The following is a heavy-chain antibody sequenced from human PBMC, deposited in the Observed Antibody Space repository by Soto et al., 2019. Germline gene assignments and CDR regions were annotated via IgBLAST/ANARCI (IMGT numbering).Heavy chain of an antibody. CDR3: ARGDSSSSQFAYGMDV. D-gene: IGHD6-6*01. V-gene: IGHV1-2*04. J-gene: IGHJ6*02. Sequence: QVQLVQSGAEVKKPGASVKVSCKASEYTFTGYYMHWVRQAPGQGLEWMGWINPNSGGTNYAQKFQGWVTMTRDTSISTAYMELSRLRSDDTAVYYCARGDSSSSQFAYGMDVWGQGTTVTVSS. CDR2: INPNSGGT. CDR1: EYTFTGYY.